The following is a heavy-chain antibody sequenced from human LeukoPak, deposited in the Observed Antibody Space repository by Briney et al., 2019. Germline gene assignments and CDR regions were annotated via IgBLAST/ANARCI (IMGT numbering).Heavy chain of an antibody. Sequence: GGSLRLSCAASGFTFDDYGLSWVRHVPGKGLEWVAFIRYDGSNKYYADSVKGRFTISRDNSKNTLYLQMNSLRAEDTAVYYCAKFDRDTLPMDVWGKGTTVTISS. V-gene: IGHV3-30*02. CDR2: IRYDGSNK. J-gene: IGHJ6*04. CDR1: GFTFDDYG. D-gene: IGHD3-9*01. CDR3: AKFDRDTLPMDV.